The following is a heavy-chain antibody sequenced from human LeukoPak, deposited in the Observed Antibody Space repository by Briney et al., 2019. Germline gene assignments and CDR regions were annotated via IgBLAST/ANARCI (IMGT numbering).Heavy chain of an antibody. CDR3: ARGREARLNWFDP. D-gene: IGHD5-12*01. CDR2: INPNSGGT. V-gene: IGHV1-2*02. J-gene: IGHJ5*02. CDR1: GYTFTGYY. Sequence: GASVKVSCKASGYTFTGYYMHWVRQAPGQGLEWMGWINPNSGGTNYAQKFQGRVTMTRNTSISTAYMELSSLRSEDAAVYYCARGREARLNWFDPWGQGTLVTVSS.